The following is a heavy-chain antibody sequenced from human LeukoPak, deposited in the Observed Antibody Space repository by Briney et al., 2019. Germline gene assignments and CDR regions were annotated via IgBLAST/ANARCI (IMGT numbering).Heavy chain of an antibody. Sequence: PSETLSLTCTVSGGSISSGGYYWSWIRQHPGKGLEWIGYIYYSGSTYYNPSLKSRVTISVDTSKNQFSLKLSSVTAADTAVYYCARDSSMVRGVRGAFDIWGQGTMVTVSS. CDR1: GGSISSGGYY. CDR3: ARDSSMVRGVRGAFDI. D-gene: IGHD3-10*01. V-gene: IGHV4-31*03. J-gene: IGHJ3*02. CDR2: IYYSGST.